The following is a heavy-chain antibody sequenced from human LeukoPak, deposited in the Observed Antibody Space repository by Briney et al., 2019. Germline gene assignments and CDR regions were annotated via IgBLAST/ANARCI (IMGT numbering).Heavy chain of an antibody. J-gene: IGHJ5*02. CDR1: GYTFTGYY. CDR2: INPSGGST. CDR3: ARDRLRGYSGKNWFDP. D-gene: IGHD5-18*01. Sequence: GASVKVSCKASGYTFTGYYMHWVRQAPGQGLEWMGIINPSGGSTSYAQKFQGRVTMTRDTSTSTVYMELSSLRSEDTAVYYCARDRLRGYSGKNWFDPWGQGTLVTVSS. V-gene: IGHV1-46*01.